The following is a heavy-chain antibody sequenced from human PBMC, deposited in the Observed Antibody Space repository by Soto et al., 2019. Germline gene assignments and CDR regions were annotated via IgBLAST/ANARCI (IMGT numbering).Heavy chain of an antibody. CDR3: AMLGRWCGGSSGMDV. V-gene: IGHV3-72*01. CDR2: IRRKANSYTT. CDR1: GLIFSDYH. D-gene: IGHD2-21*01. J-gene: IGHJ6*02. Sequence: EVQLVESGGGLVQPGGSLRLSCAASGLIFSDYHMDWVRQAPGKGLEWVGRIRRKANSYTTEYAASVKGRFTISRDDSKNSLYLQMDSLKSEDTAVYYCAMLGRWCGGSSGMDVWGQGTTVTVSS.